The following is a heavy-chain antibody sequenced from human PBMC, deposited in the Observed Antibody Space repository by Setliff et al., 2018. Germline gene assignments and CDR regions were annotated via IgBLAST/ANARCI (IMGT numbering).Heavy chain of an antibody. CDR3: ARARWTGGYYLDV. J-gene: IGHJ6*03. CDR2: FYSGGSTGGST. Sequence: SETLSLTCTVSGGSIRGFYWNWIRQPPGKELEWIGYFYSGGSTGGSTNYNPSLDNRVTISVDTSKNQFSLEMTSITAADAAVYHCARARWTGGYYLDVWGEGTTVTVSS. V-gene: IGHV4-59*08. CDR1: GGSIRGFY. D-gene: IGHD2-8*02.